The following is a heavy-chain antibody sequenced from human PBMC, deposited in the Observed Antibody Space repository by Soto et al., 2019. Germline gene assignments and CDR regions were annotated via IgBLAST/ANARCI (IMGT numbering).Heavy chain of an antibody. CDR1: GYTFTSYY. Sequence: ASVKVSCKASGYTFTSYYMHWVRQAPGQGLEWTGIINPSGGSTSYAQKFQGRVTMTRDTSTSTVYMELSSLRSEDTAVYYCATHLEAAGLDFDYWGQGTLVTVSS. CDR2: INPSGGST. D-gene: IGHD6-13*01. CDR3: ATHLEAAGLDFDY. J-gene: IGHJ4*02. V-gene: IGHV1-46*01.